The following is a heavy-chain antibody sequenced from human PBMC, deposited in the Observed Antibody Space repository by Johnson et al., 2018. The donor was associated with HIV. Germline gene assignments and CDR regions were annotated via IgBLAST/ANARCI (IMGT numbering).Heavy chain of an antibody. CDR1: GFTFNNAW. Sequence: EQLVESGGGLVKPGGSLRLSCAASGFTFNNAWLNWVRQAPGKGLEWVSGFHSGGSAYYTDSVKGRFTISRDKSKNTLYLQMNRLRAEDTALYYCARMTTTVSHHDGFDIWGQGTMVTVSS. CDR3: ARMTTTVSHHDGFDI. CDR2: FHSGGSA. J-gene: IGHJ3*02. D-gene: IGHD4-17*01. V-gene: IGHV3-66*01.